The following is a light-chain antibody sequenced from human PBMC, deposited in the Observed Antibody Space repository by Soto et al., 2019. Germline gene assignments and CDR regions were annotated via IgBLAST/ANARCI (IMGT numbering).Light chain of an antibody. CDR3: QQYNSYPNP. CDR1: HSISSW. CDR2: DAS. J-gene: IGKJ1*01. Sequence: DIQMTQSPSTLSASVGDRVTITCRASHSISSWLAWYQQKPGKAPKLLIYDASSLESGVPSRFSGSGSGKEFTLTISSLQPDDFATYYCQQYNSYPNPFGQGTKVDIK. V-gene: IGKV1-5*01.